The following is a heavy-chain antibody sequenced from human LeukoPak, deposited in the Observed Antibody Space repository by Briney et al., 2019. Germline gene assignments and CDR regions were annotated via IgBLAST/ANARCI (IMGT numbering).Heavy chain of an antibody. CDR3: ARGPKGFFDY. J-gene: IGHJ4*02. Sequence: GGSLRLSCAASGFTFSSYSMNWVRQAPGKGLEWVSSISSSSSYIYYADSVKGRFTISRDNAKNSLYLQMDSLRAEDTAVYYCARGPKGFFDYWGQGTLVTVSS. CDR2: ISSSSSYI. CDR1: GFTFSSYS. V-gene: IGHV3-21*01.